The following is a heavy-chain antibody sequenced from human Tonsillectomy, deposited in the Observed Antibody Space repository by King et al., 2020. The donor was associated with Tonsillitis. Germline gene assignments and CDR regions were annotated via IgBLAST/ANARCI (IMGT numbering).Heavy chain of an antibody. D-gene: IGHD3-10*01. J-gene: IGHJ5*02. CDR3: ARHPPHMVRANWFDP. V-gene: IGHV4-59*08. Sequence: VQLQESGPGLVKPSETLSLTCTVSGGSIFSYYWSWIRQPPGKGLEWIGYIFVSGSSSENTKYNPSLKNRATISVDTPKKNFSLRLTSVTAADTAVYYCARHPPHMVRANWFDPWGQGTLVIVSS. CDR1: GGSIFSYY. CDR2: IFVSGSSSENT.